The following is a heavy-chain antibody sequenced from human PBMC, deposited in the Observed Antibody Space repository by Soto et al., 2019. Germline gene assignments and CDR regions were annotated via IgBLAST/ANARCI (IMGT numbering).Heavy chain of an antibody. CDR2: IYHSGST. CDR3: ARAWGGVVVDWFDP. V-gene: IGHV4-38-2*01. J-gene: IGHJ5*02. Sequence: PSETLSLTCAVSGYSISSGYYWGWIRQPPGKGLEWIGSIYHSGSTYYNPSLKSRVTISVDTSKNQFSLKLSSVTAADTAVYYCARAWGGVVVDWFDPWGQGTLVTVSS. CDR1: GYSISSGYY. D-gene: IGHD2-15*01.